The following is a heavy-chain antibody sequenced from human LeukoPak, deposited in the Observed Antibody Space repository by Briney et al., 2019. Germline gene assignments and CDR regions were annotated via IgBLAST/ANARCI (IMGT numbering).Heavy chain of an antibody. CDR3: ARGSLWFGELSPGDV. CDR2: SSSSSSYI. V-gene: IGHV3-21*01. CDR1: GFTFSSYS. J-gene: IGHJ6*04. Sequence: GGSLRLSCAASGFTFSSYSMNWVRQAPGKGLEWVSSSSSSSSYIYYADSVKGRFTISGDNAKNSLYLQMNSLRAEDTAVYYCARGSLWFGELSPGDVWGKGTTVTVSS. D-gene: IGHD3-10*01.